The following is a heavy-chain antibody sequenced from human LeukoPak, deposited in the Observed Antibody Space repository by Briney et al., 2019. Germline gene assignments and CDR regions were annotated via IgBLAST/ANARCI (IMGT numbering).Heavy chain of an antibody. V-gene: IGHV1-2*02. CDR2: INPNSGGT. CDR3: ARGGSFDP. CDR1: GYTFXGYY. Sequence: GYTFXGYYXXXVGQAPGXXLEWMGWINPNSGGTNYAQKFQGRVTMTRDTSISTAYMELSRLRSDDTAVYYCARGGSFDPWGQGTLVTVSS. J-gene: IGHJ5*02. D-gene: IGHD1-26*01.